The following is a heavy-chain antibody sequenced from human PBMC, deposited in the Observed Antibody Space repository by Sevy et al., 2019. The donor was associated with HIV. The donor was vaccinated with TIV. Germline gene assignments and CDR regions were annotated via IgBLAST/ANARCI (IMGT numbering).Heavy chain of an antibody. J-gene: IGHJ5*02. Sequence: GGSLRLSCAGSGFTFNTYWMSWVRQAPGKGLEWVANINQHGNEMYYVDSVKGRFTTPRDNANNSLYLPMNSLRAGDTGVYYCARDRGSDLWSGYYTRFDPWRQGTLVTVSS. CDR1: GFTFNTYW. V-gene: IGHV3-7*01. CDR2: INQHGNEM. CDR3: ARDRGSDLWSGYYTRFDP. D-gene: IGHD3-3*01.